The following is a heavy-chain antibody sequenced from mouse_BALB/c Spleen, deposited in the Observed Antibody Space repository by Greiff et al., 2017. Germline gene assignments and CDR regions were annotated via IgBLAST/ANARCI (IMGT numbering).Heavy chain of an antibody. V-gene: IGHV1-7*01. CDR3: ARGYGNPFDY. D-gene: IGHD2-10*02. CDR2: INPSTGYT. CDR1: GYTFTSYW. Sequence: VQLQQSGAELAKPGASVKMSCKASGYTFTSYWMHWVKQRPGQGLEWIGYINPSTGYTEYNQKFKDKATLTADKSSSTAYMQLSSLTSEDSAVYYCARGYGNPFDYWGQGTTRTVSS. J-gene: IGHJ2*01.